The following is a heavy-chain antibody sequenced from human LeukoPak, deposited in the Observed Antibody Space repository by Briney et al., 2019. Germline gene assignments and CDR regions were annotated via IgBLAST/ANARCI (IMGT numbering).Heavy chain of an antibody. V-gene: IGHV3-7*03. CDR2: IKQDGSEK. J-gene: IGHJ4*02. CDR3: ARYSGSRHTLDY. Sequence: GGSLRLSCEASGFTFSSYWMSWVRQAPGKGLEWVANIKQDGSEKNYVGSVKGRFTISRDNAKNSLYLQMISLRAEDTAMYYCARYSGSRHTLDYWGQGILVTVSS. D-gene: IGHD1-26*01. CDR1: GFTFSSYW.